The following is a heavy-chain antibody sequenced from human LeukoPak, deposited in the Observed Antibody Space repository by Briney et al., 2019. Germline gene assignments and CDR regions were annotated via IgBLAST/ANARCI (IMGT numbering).Heavy chain of an antibody. D-gene: IGHD3-3*02. CDR3: ARGGAILSRHYYGMDV. V-gene: IGHV1-69*01. CDR2: IIPIFGTA. CDR1: GGTFSSYA. J-gene: IGHJ6*02. Sequence: GSSVKVSCKASGGTFSSYAISWVRQAPGQGLEWMGGIIPIFGTANYAQKFQGRVTITADESTSTAYMELSSLRSEDTAVYYCARGGAILSRHYYGMDVWGQGTTVTVSS.